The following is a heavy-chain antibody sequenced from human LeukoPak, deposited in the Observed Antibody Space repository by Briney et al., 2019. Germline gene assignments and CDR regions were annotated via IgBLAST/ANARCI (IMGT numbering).Heavy chain of an antibody. V-gene: IGHV3-53*04. CDR3: VYFDAIMATGDY. J-gene: IGHJ4*02. CDR1: GFTVSSDH. Sequence: GGSLRLSCAASGFTVSSDHMNWVRQAPGKGLEWVSVIYSGGSTYYADSVEGRFTISRHDSQNTLYLQKNSLRADDTAVYYCVYFDAIMATGDYWGQGTLVTVSS. D-gene: IGHD3-22*01. CDR2: IYSGGST.